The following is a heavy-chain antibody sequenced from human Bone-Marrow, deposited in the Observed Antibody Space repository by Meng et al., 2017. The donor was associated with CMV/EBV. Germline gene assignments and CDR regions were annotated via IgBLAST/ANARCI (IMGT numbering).Heavy chain of an antibody. CDR1: GCTLSRYA. CDR3: AIGGGVANEFDY. V-gene: IGHV3-23*01. CDR2: ISGSGGST. D-gene: IGHD5-12*01. J-gene: IGHJ4*02. Sequence: ACGCTLSRYAMSWVRQAPGKGWEGVSAISGSGGSTYYAASGKGRFTISRDNSKNTLYLQMTSRRAEDTAVYYGAIGGGVANEFDYWGQGTLVTVSS.